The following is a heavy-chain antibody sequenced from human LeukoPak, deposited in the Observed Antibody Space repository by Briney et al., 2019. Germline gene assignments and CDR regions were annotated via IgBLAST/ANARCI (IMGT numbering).Heavy chain of an antibody. CDR3: AKDSSSSVWSDYYYGMDV. D-gene: IGHD6-6*01. Sequence: GGSLRLSCAASGFTFSRYEMNWVRQAPGKGLEWVSYISSSGSTIYYADSVKGRFTISRDNAKNSLYLQMNSLRAEDTAVYYCAKDSSSSVWSDYYYGMDVWGQGTTVTVSS. V-gene: IGHV3-48*03. CDR1: GFTFSRYE. CDR2: ISSSGSTI. J-gene: IGHJ6*02.